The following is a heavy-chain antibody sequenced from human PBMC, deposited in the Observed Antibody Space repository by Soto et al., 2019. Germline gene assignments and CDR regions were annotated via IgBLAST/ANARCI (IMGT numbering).Heavy chain of an antibody. V-gene: IGHV3-23*01. CDR2: ISGSGGST. Sequence: GGSLRLSCAASGFTFSSYAMSWVRQAPGKGLEWVSAISGSGGSTYYADSVKGRFTISRDNSKNTLYLQMNSLRAEDTAVYYCAKGRVGTIFGVVSWFDPWGQGTLVTVSS. J-gene: IGHJ5*02. D-gene: IGHD3-3*01. CDR3: AKGRVGTIFGVVSWFDP. CDR1: GFTFSSYA.